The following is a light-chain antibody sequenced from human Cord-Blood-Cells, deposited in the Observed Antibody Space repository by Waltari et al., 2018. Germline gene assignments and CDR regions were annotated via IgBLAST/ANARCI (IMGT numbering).Light chain of an antibody. CDR3: AAWDDSLSGPV. V-gene: IGLV1-47*01. Sequence: QSVLTQPPSASGTPGQRVTLSCSGRSSNIGSNYVYCYQQLPGTAPKLLIYRNNQRPSGVPDRFSGSKSGTSASLAISGLRSEDEADYYCAAWDDSLSGPVFGGGTKLTVL. CDR1: SSNIGSNY. J-gene: IGLJ3*02. CDR2: RNN.